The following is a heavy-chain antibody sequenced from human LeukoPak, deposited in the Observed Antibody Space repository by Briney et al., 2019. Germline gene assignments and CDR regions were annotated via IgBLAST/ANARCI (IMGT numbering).Heavy chain of an antibody. CDR3: ARDLHANWFDP. CDR2: IRFDGSIE. V-gene: IGHV3-30*02. Sequence: GGSLRLSCAASGFTFSGYAMHWVRQAPGKGLEWVAFIRFDGSIEYYADSVKGRFTISRDNSKNTLYLQMNSLRAEDTALYYCARDLHANWFDPWGQGTLVTVSS. J-gene: IGHJ5*02. CDR1: GFTFSGYA.